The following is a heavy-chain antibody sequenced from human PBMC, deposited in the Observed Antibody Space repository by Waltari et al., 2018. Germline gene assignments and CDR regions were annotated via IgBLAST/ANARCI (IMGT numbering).Heavy chain of an antibody. V-gene: IGHV4-4*07. CDR1: GGSISSSY. CDR3: ARVLGYCSGGSCSHYYYYMDV. J-gene: IGHJ6*03. CDR2: IYTSGST. Sequence: QVQLQESGPGLVKPSETLSLTCTVSGGSISSSYCSWIRQPAGPGLEWIGRIYTSGSTNYNPSLKSRVTMSVDTSKNQFSLKLSSVTAADTAVYYCARVLGYCSGGSCSHYYYYMDVWGKGTTVTVSS. D-gene: IGHD2-15*01.